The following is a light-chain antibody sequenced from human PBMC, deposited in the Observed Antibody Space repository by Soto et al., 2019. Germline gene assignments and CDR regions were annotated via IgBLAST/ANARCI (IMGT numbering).Light chain of an antibody. CDR2: DVS. CDR3: SSYISSSTLVV. V-gene: IGLV2-14*01. Sequence: QSVLTQPASVSGSPGQSITISCTGTSSDVGGYNYVSWYQQHPGKAPKLMIYDVSNRPSGVSNRFSGSKSGNTASLTISGLQAEDEADYYCSSYISSSTLVVFGTGTKLTVL. CDR1: SSDVGGYNY. J-gene: IGLJ1*01.